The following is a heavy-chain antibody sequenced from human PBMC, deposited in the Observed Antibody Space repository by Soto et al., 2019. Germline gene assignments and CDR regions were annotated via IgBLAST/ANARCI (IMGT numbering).Heavy chain of an antibody. CDR3: AARRTTVHY. CDR1: GFTFSSYA. Sequence: LRLSCAASGFTFSSYAMHWVRQAPGKGLEWVAVISYDGSNKYYADSVKGRFTISRDNSKNTLYLQMNSLRAEDTAVYYCAARRTTVHYWGQGTLVTVSS. CDR2: ISYDGSNK. V-gene: IGHV3-30-3*01. D-gene: IGHD4-17*01. J-gene: IGHJ4*02.